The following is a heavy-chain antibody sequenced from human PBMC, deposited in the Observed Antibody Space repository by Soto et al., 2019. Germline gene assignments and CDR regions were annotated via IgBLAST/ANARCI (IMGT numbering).Heavy chain of an antibody. CDR2: IIPIFGTA. CDR1: GGTFSSYA. CDR3: ARAPLITGTTGSYLDLFDS. D-gene: IGHD1-7*01. J-gene: IGHJ5*01. Sequence: SVKVSCKASGGTFSSYAISWVRQAPGQGLEWMGGIIPIFGTANYAQKFQGRVTITADESTSTAYMELSSLRSEDTAVYYCARAPLITGTTGSYLDLFDSRGQGSSVIVSS. V-gene: IGHV1-69*13.